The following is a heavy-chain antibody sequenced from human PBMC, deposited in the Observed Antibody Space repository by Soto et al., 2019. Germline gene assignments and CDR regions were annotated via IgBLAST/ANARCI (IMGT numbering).Heavy chain of an antibody. CDR3: AWRLYGDYVADAFDI. D-gene: IGHD4-17*01. Sequence: QVQLVQSGAEVKKPGASVKVSCKASGYTFTSYDINWVQQATGQGLEWMGWMNPNSGNTGYAQKFQGRVTMTRNTSISTAYMELSSLRSEDTAVYYCAWRLYGDYVADAFDIWGQGTMVTVSS. CDR2: MNPNSGNT. CDR1: GYTFTSYD. J-gene: IGHJ3*02. V-gene: IGHV1-8*01.